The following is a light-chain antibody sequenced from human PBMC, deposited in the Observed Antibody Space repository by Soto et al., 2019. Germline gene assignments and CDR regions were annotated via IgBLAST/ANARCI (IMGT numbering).Light chain of an antibody. Sequence: DIQMTQSPSSLSASLGDRVTSXXQARQDISNYLNWYQQKPGKAPKIXIYDASNLETGVPSRFSGSGSGTDFTFTISSLEPEDIATYYCQQYDNLPLTFGGGTKVDIK. CDR1: QDISNY. CDR3: QQYDNLPLT. V-gene: IGKV1-33*01. CDR2: DAS. J-gene: IGKJ4*01.